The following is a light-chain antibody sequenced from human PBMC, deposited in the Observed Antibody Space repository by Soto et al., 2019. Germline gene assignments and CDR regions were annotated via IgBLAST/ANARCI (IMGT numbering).Light chain of an antibody. Sequence: DIVLTQSPGTLSLSPGERATLSCRASQSVDSSYLAWYQQKPGQAPRLLIYGAASRTTGIPDRFSGSGSVTDFTVTISRLEPEDFAVYYCQQYGGSTPRTFGQGTKVEIK. V-gene: IGKV3-20*01. CDR2: GAA. J-gene: IGKJ1*01. CDR3: QQYGGSTPRT. CDR1: QSVDSSY.